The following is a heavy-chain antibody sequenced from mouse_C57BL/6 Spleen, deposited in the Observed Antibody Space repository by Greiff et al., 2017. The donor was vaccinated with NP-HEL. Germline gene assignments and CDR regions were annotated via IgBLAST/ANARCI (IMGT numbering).Heavy chain of an antibody. CDR3: GGDYDRVPFAY. V-gene: IGHV14-2*01. J-gene: IGHJ3*01. Sequence: EVKLVESGAELVKPGASVKLSCTASGFNIKDYYMHWVKQRTEQGLEWIGRIDPEDGETKYAPKFQGKATITADTSSNTAYLQLSSLTSEDTAVYYCGGDYDRVPFAYWGQGTLVTVSA. CDR2: IDPEDGET. CDR1: GFNIKDYY. D-gene: IGHD2-4*01.